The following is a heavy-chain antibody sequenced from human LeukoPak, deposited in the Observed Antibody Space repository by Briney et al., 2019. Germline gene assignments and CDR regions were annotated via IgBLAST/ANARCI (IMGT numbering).Heavy chain of an antibody. CDR3: ARLRYGEGY. V-gene: IGHV4-39*01. CDR1: GGSISSSSYY. D-gene: IGHD4-17*01. Sequence: SETLSLTCTVSGGSISSSSYYWGWIRQPPGKGLEWIGSIYYSGSTYYNPSLKSRVTISVDTSKNQFSLKLSSVTAADTAVYYCARLRYGEGYWGQGTLVTVSS. J-gene: IGHJ4*02. CDR2: IYYSGST.